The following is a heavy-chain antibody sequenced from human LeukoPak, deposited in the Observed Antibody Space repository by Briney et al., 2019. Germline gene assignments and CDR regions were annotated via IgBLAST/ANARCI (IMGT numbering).Heavy chain of an antibody. Sequence: GGSLRLSCAASGFTFSNTWMSWVRQAPGKGLEWVSYISSSGSTICYADSVKGRFTISRDNAKNSLYLQMNSLRAEDTAVYYCAREAYYYDSSGPDAFDIWGQGTMVTVSS. D-gene: IGHD3-22*01. J-gene: IGHJ3*02. CDR3: AREAYYYDSSGPDAFDI. CDR1: GFTFSNTW. V-gene: IGHV3-11*01. CDR2: ISSSGSTI.